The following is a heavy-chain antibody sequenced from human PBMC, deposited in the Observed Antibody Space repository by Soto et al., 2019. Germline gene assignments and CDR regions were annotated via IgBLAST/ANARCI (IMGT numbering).Heavy chain of an antibody. CDR1: GYTFTSYG. CDR3: ERDPRYSSSRRSVAFDI. V-gene: IGHV1-18*01. Sequence: ASVKVSCKASGYTFTSYGISWVRQAPGQGLEWMGWISAYNGNTNYAQKLQGRVTMTTDTSTSTAYMELRSLRSDDTDVYCCERDPRYSSSRRSVAFDIWGEGTMVTVSS. CDR2: ISAYNGNT. D-gene: IGHD6-13*01. J-gene: IGHJ3*02.